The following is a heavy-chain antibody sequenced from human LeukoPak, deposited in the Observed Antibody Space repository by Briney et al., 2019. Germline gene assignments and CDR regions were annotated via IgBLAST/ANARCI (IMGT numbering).Heavy chain of an antibody. CDR2: IYTSGNT. J-gene: IGHJ4*02. D-gene: IGHD2-15*01. CDR1: GGYISSYY. V-gene: IGHV4-4*07. Sequence: SETLPLTCTLSGGYISSYYWRWIRQPAGKGLDWIGRIYTSGNTNYNHSLKSRVTMQLDTPKSQLSLNLTSVTAADTAVYYCAREISASGRYLDYWGQGTLVTVSS. CDR3: AREISASGRYLDY.